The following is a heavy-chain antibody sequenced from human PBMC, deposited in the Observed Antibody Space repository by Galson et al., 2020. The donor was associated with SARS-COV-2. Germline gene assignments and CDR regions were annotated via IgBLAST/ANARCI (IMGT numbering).Heavy chain of an antibody. CDR1: GFTFNSYT. D-gene: IGHD1-26*01. CDR3: ARDASWATFARDV. Sequence: WGSLRLSCAASGFTFNSYTMNWVRQAPGKGLEWVSSISSSSTYLYYTDSLKGRFSISRDNARNSLYLEMNSLRVEDTGVYYCARDASWATFARDVWGQGTTVTVSS. CDR2: ISSSSTYL. V-gene: IGHV3-21*01. J-gene: IGHJ6*02.